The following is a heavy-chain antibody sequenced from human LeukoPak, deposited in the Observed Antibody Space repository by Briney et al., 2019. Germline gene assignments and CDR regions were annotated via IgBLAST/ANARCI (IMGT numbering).Heavy chain of an antibody. CDR1: GFTFSSYN. J-gene: IGHJ4*02. CDR3: AREVTPYY. CDR2: ISSSSRTI. V-gene: IGHV3-48*01. Sequence: PGGSLRLSCAASGFTFSSYNMNWVRQAPGKGLEWVSYISSSSRTIYYADSVKGRFTISRDNAKNSLYLQMNSLRAEDTAVYYCAREVTPYYWGQGTLVTVSS. D-gene: IGHD2-21*02.